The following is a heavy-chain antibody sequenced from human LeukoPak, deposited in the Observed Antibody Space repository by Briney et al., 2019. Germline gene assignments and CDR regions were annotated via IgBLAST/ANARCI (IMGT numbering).Heavy chain of an antibody. CDR2: IWYDGSNK. J-gene: IGHJ4*02. CDR3: ARMVKYSSSWYSDH. V-gene: IGHV3-33*01. D-gene: IGHD6-13*01. Sequence: GGSLRLSCAASGFSFRSYSMHWVRQAPGKGLEWVAVIWYDGSNKYYADSVKGRFTISRDNSKNTLYLQMNSLRAEDTAVYYCARMVKYSSSWYSDHWGQGILVTVSS. CDR1: GFSFRSYS.